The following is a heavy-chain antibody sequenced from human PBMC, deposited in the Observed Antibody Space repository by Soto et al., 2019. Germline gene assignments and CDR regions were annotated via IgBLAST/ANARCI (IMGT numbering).Heavy chain of an antibody. Sequence: SVKVSCKASGGTFSSYAISWVRQAPGQGLEWMGGLIPIFGTANYAQKFQGRVTVTGNPSISTAYMELSSLKSEDTAMYYCTRGRSMITFGGAINIGSCGQGSLVTVAS. D-gene: IGHD3-16*01. CDR1: GGTFSSYA. CDR3: TRGRSMITFGGAINIGS. V-gene: IGHV1-69*13. CDR2: LIPIFGTA. J-gene: IGHJ5*02.